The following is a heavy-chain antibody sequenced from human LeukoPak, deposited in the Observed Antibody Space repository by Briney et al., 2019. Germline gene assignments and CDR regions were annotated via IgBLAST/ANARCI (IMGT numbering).Heavy chain of an antibody. CDR1: GGSISSYY. J-gene: IGHJ4*02. D-gene: IGHD3-3*01. CDR3: ARHGGYYDFWSGYYNAGPLGY. CDR2: IYYSGST. Sequence: PSETLSLTCTVSGGSISSYYWSWIRQPPGKGLEWIGYIYYSGSTNYNPSLKSRVTISVDTSKNQFSLKLSSVTAADTAVYYCARHGGYYDFWSGYYNAGPLGYWGQGTLVTVSS. V-gene: IGHV4-59*08.